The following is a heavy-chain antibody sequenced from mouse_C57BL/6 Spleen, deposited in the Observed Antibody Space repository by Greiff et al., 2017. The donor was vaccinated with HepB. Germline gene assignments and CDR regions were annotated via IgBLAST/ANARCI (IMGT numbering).Heavy chain of an antibody. CDR3: ARIYDGYIYYAMDY. Sequence: QVQLQQPGAELVKPGASVKLSCKASGYTFTSYWMHWVKQRPGRGLEWIGRIDPNSGGTKYNEKFKSKATLTVDKPSSTAYMQLSSLTSEDSAVYYCARIYDGYIYYAMDYWGQGTSVTVSS. CDR2: IDPNSGGT. CDR1: GYTFTSYW. J-gene: IGHJ4*01. V-gene: IGHV1-72*01. D-gene: IGHD2-3*01.